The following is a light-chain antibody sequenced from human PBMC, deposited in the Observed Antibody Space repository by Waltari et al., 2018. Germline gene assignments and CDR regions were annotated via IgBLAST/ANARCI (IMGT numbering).Light chain of an antibody. Sequence: IQMTQSPSTLSASVGDGVAITCRASDNILTWLAWYRQKPGKAPKLLIYKASNLQDGVPSRFSGSGSGTEFTLTISSLQPDDFATYYCQQHHGYPHTFGQGTKLEIQ. CDR2: KAS. CDR3: QQHHGYPHT. J-gene: IGKJ2*01. V-gene: IGKV1-5*03. CDR1: DNILTW.